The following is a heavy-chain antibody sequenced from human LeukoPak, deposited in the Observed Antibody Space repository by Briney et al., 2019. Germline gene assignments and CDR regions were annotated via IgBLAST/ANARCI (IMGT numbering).Heavy chain of an antibody. D-gene: IGHD1-26*01. V-gene: IGHV4-4*02. CDR1: GGSISSSNW. CDR3: ARVDSGSYSYFLGATLNYYYYGMDV. Sequence: SGTLSLTCAVSGGSISSSNWWSWVRQPPGKGLEWIGEIYHSGSTNYNPSLKSRVTISVDKSKNQFSLKLSSVTAADTAVYYCARVDSGSYSYFLGATLNYYYYGMDVWGQGTTVTVSS. J-gene: IGHJ6*02. CDR2: IYHSGST.